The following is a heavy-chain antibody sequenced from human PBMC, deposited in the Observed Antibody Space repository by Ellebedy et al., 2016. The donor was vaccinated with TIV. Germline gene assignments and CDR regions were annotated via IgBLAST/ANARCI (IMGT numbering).Heavy chain of an antibody. CDR1: GYTFTGYY. CDR3: ARVSQREYSGYDWRPYFDY. D-gene: IGHD5-12*01. V-gene: IGHV1-2*02. J-gene: IGHJ4*02. CDR2: INPNSGGT. Sequence: ASVKVSCKASGYTFTGYYMHWVRQAPGQGLEWMGWINPNSGGTNYAQKFQGRVTMTRDTSISTAYMELSSLRSEDTAVYYCARVSQREYSGYDWRPYFDYWGQGTLVTVSS.